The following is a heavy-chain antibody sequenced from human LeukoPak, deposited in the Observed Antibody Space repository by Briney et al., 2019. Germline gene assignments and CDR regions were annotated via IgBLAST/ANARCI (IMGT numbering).Heavy chain of an antibody. J-gene: IGHJ3*02. CDR1: GYSFTSYW. Sequence: GESLKISCKGSGYSFTSYWIGWVRQMPGKGLEWMGIIYPGDSDTRYSPSFQGQVTISADKSISTAYLQWSSLKASDTAMYYCARPPGYSSGWYSGPHAFDIWGQGTMVTVSS. CDR3: ARPPGYSSGWYSGPHAFDI. V-gene: IGHV5-51*01. D-gene: IGHD6-19*01. CDR2: IYPGDSDT.